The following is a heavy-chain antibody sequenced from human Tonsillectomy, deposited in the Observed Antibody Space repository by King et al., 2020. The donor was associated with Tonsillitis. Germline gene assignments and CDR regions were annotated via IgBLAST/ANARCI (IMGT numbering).Heavy chain of an antibody. CDR1: GFTFGDYA. V-gene: IGHV3-49*04. CDR3: TRSGITLIPSPPPRD. D-gene: IGHD3-16*01. J-gene: IGHJ4*02. CDR2: IRSNAYGGTT. Sequence: VQLVESGGGLVQPGRSLRLSCTASGFTFGDYAMSWVRQAPGKGLEWVGFIRSNAYGGTTEYAASVKGRFTISRDDSKSFAYLQMNSLKTEDTAVYYCTRSGITLIPSPPPRDWGQGTLVTVSS.